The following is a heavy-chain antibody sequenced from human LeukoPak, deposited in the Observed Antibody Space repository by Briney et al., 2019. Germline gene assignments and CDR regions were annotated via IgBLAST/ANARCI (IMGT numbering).Heavy chain of an antibody. CDR3: ARTDSNGXXTFDY. CDR1: GYTFTEYF. Sequence: ASVKVSCKASGYTFTEYFIHWVRQAPGQGLEWVGIINPGDARTNYAQNLQGRVTMTRDTSTSTVYMELSSLRHDDTAVYYCARTDSNGXXTFDYWGQGTLVTVSS. CDR2: INPGDART. D-gene: IGHD3-22*01. V-gene: IGHV1-46*01. J-gene: IGHJ4*02.